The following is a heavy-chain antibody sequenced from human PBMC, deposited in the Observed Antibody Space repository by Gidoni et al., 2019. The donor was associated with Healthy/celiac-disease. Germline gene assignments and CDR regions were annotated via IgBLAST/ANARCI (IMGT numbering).Heavy chain of an antibody. D-gene: IGHD6-19*01. Sequence: QVQLQQWGAGLLKPSENLSRNCAVYGGSFSGYDWRWIRQPPGKGLEWIGEINHSGSTNYNPSLTSPVTISVDTSKTQFSLKLSSVTAADTAVYYCASRRAGKNPLYNYWGQGTLVTVSS. CDR3: ASRRAGKNPLYNY. J-gene: IGHJ4*02. CDR1: GGSFSGYD. V-gene: IGHV4-34*01. CDR2: INHSGST.